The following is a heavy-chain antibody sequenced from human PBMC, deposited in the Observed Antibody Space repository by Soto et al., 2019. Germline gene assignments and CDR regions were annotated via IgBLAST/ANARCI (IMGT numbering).Heavy chain of an antibody. V-gene: IGHV3-33*01. CDR1: GFTFSNYG. CDR3: AAGEPLDY. Sequence: PVGSLRLSCAASGFTFSNYGMHWVRQAPGKGLEWVAIIWYDGSNKHYADSVKGRFTISRDNSKNTVYLQMNSLRAEDTAMYYCAAGEPLDYRGQGTLVTVSS. CDR2: IWYDGSNK. D-gene: IGHD3-10*01. J-gene: IGHJ4*02.